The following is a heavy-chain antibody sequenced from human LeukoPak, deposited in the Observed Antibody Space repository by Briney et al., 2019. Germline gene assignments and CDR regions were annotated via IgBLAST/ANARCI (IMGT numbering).Heavy chain of an antibody. CDR1: GFTVSSNY. J-gene: IGHJ4*02. D-gene: IGHD2/OR15-2a*01. CDR3: ARDPRGIYYFYPFDY. V-gene: IGHV3-7*05. Sequence: GGSLRLSCAASGFTVSSNYMSWVRQAPGKGLEWVANIKQDGNEKYYVDSVKGRFTISRDNAKNSLYLQMNSLRAEDTAVYFCARDPRGIYYFYPFDYWGQGTLVTVSS. CDR2: IKQDGNEK.